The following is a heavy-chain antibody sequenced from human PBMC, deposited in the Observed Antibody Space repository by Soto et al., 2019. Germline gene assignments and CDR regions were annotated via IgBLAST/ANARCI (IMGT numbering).Heavy chain of an antibody. J-gene: IGHJ6*02. CDR2: IDYSGST. CDR3: ARGGRYYYSGMDV. V-gene: IGHV4-59*01. CDR1: CGSISNYY. Sequence: SETLSLTCTFSCGSISNYYWTWIRQPPGKGLEWIGYIDYSGSTNRNPSVKSRVTISLDTSKNQFSLKMTSVTAADTAVYYCARGGRYYYSGMDVWGQGTTVTVSS. D-gene: IGHD1-26*01.